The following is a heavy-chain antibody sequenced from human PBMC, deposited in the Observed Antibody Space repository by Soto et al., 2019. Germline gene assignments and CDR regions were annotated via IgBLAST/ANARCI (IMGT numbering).Heavy chain of an antibody. CDR2: IYHSGST. D-gene: IGHD3-22*01. V-gene: IGHV4-4*02. J-gene: IGHJ5*02. CDR1: GGSISSSNW. CDR3: ARESKYDTSGYPPWFAP. Sequence: SETLSLTCAVSGGSISSSNWWSWVRQPPGKGLEWIGEIYHSGSTNYNPSLKSRVTISVDKSKNQFSLKLSSVTAADTAVYYCARESKYDTSGYPPWFAPWGQGTLVTVSS.